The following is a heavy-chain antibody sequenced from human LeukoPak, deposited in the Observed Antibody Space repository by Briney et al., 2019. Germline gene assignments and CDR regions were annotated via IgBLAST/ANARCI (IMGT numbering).Heavy chain of an antibody. CDR1: GGSISSSSYY. CDR2: IYYSGST. D-gene: IGHD1-14*01. J-gene: IGHJ4*02. CDR3: ASSITRYYFDY. V-gene: IGHV4-39*01. Sequence: SSETLSLTCTVSGGSISSSSYYWGWIRQPPGKGLEWIGSIYYSGSTYYNPSLKSRVTISVDTSKNQFSLKLSSVTAADTAVYYCASSITRYYFDYWGQGTLVTVSS.